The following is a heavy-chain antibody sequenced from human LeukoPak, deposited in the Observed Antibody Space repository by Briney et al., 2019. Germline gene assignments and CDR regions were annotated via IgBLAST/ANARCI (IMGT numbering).Heavy chain of an antibody. CDR1: GFTFSSYW. D-gene: IGHD6-13*01. J-gene: IGHJ4*02. Sequence: GGSLRLSCAASGFTFSSYWMSWVRQAPGKGLEWVSAISGSGGSTYYADSVKGRFTISRDNSKNTLYLQMNSLRAEDTAVYYCANNIAAAGTDYWGQGTLVTVSS. CDR3: ANNIAAAGTDY. CDR2: ISGSGGST. V-gene: IGHV3-23*01.